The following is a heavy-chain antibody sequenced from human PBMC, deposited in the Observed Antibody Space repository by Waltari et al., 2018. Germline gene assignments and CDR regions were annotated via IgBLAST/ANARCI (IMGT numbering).Heavy chain of an antibody. CDR2: GKPGVGSGTE. CDR1: GGTFKNYA. Sequence: QVQLVQSGAEVKKPGSSVKVSCKVSGGTFKNYAITWVRQAPGQGLEWMGGGKPGVGSGTENHARKFQGGVSMTADESTGTAYMELSSLTSDDTAVYYCARDPRSGYYSSGFSGWFDPWGQGTLVTVSS. CDR3: ARDPRSGYYSSGFSGWFDP. J-gene: IGHJ5*02. V-gene: IGHV1-69*01. D-gene: IGHD3-22*01.